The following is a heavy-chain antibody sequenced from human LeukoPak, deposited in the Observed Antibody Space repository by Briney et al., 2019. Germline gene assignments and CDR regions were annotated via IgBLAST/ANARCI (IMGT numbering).Heavy chain of an antibody. Sequence: TSVKVSCKASGYTFTRYGISWVRQAPGQGLEWMGWISGYNGNTNYAQKLQGRVTMTTDTSTSTAYMELRILRSDDTPVYYCARDRCIAARDPRYYYYYYMDVWGKGTTVTVSS. CDR2: ISGYNGNT. V-gene: IGHV1-18*01. CDR3: ARDRCIAARDPRYYYYYYMDV. D-gene: IGHD6-6*01. J-gene: IGHJ6*03. CDR1: GYTFTRYG.